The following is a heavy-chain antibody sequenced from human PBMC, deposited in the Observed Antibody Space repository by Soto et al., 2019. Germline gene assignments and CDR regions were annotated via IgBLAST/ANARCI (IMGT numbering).Heavy chain of an antibody. V-gene: IGHV1-69*13. CDR3: ARLAVAGTTDGY. D-gene: IGHD6-19*01. J-gene: IGHJ4*02. Sequence: SVKVSCKASGGTFSSYAISWMRQAPGQGLEWMGGIIPIFGTANYAQKFQGRVTITADESTSTAYMELSSLRSEDTAVYYCARLAVAGTTDGYWGQGTLVTVSS. CDR2: IIPIFGTA. CDR1: GGTFSSYA.